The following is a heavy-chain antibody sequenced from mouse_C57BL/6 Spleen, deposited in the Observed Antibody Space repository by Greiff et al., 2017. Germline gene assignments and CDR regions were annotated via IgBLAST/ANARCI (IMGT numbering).Heavy chain of an antibody. V-gene: IGHV1-80*01. D-gene: IGHD1-1*01. Sequence: QVHVKQSGAELVKPGASVKISCKASGYAFSSYWMNWVKQSPGKGLEWVVQIYPGDGDTNYHGKFKGQATLPAAKSSSTAYMQHSSLADEDSAVYFCASSGTTVEFAYWGQGTLVTVSA. CDR1: GYAFSSYW. CDR2: IYPGDGDT. J-gene: IGHJ3*01. CDR3: ASSGTTVEFAY.